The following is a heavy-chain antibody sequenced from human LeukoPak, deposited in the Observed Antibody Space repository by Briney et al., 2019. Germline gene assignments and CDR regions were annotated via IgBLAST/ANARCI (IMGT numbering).Heavy chain of an antibody. V-gene: IGHV3-9*01. D-gene: IGHD1-14*01. CDR3: AKDTSLNPKPLGYFDY. CDR1: GFTFDDYA. Sequence: QPGRSLRLSCAASGFTFDDYAMHWVRHAPGKGLEWVSGISWNSGSIGYADSVKGRFTISRDNAKNSLYLQMNSLRAEDTALYYCAKDTSLNPKPLGYFDYWGQGTLVTVSS. CDR2: ISWNSGSI. J-gene: IGHJ4*02.